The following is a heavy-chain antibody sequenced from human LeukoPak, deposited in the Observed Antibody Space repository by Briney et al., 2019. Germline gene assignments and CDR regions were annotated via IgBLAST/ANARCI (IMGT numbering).Heavy chain of an antibody. CDR1: GYTFTGYY. CDR2: INPNSGGT. J-gene: IGHJ6*03. V-gene: IGHV1-2*02. CDR3: ARNCGGDCYSGMDYYYYMDV. Sequence: ASVKVSCKASGYTFTGYYMHWVRQAPGQGLEWMGWINPNSGGTNYAQKFQGRVTMTRDTSISTAYMELSRLRSDDTAVYYCARNCGGDCYSGMDYYYYMDVWAKGPRSPSP. D-gene: IGHD2-21*01.